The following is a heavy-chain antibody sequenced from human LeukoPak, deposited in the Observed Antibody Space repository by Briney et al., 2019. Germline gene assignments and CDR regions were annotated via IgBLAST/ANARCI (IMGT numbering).Heavy chain of an antibody. Sequence: GGSLRLSCAASGFTFSSYAMSWVRQAPGKGLEWVSAISGSGGSTYYADSVKGRFTISRDNSKNTLYLQMNSLRAEDTAVYYCAKCPHIYCSGGSCYAVDWGQGTLVTVSS. V-gene: IGHV3-23*01. CDR3: AKCPHIYCSGGSCYAVD. J-gene: IGHJ4*02. D-gene: IGHD2-15*01. CDR1: GFTFSSYA. CDR2: ISGSGGST.